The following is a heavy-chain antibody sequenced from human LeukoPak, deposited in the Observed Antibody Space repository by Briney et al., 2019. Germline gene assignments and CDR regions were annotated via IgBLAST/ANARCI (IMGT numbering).Heavy chain of an antibody. J-gene: IGHJ4*02. CDR3: AREDCSGGSCYYY. CDR1: GGSISSGGYY. Sequence: SETLSLTCTVSGGSISSGGYYWSWIRQHPGKGLEWIGYIYYSGSTYYNPSLKSRVTISVDTSKNQFSLKLSSVTAADTAVYYCAREDCSGGSCYYYWGQGTLVTVSS. CDR2: IYYSGST. D-gene: IGHD2-15*01. V-gene: IGHV4-31*03.